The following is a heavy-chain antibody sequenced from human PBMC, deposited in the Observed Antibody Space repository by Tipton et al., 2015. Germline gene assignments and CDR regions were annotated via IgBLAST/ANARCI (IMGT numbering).Heavy chain of an antibody. D-gene: IGHD3-22*01. Sequence: TLSLTCTVSGGSINSYYWNWIRQPPGKGLEWIGYIYYSGKTYYNPSLTSRVTISVDPSKNQFSLELSSVTAADTAVYYCARLGSYFDRSGYDYWGQGTLVTVSS. CDR3: ARLGSYFDRSGYDY. V-gene: IGHV4-59*04. CDR2: IYYSGKT. CDR1: GGSINSYY. J-gene: IGHJ4*02.